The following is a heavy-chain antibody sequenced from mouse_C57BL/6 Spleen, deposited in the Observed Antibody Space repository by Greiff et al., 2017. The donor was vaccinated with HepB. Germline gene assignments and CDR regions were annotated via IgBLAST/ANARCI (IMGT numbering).Heavy chain of an antibody. CDR3: ARGLGVAWFAY. CDR2: IHPNSGST. V-gene: IGHV1-64*01. D-gene: IGHD4-1*01. Sequence: QVQLQQPGAELVKPGASVKLSCKASGYTFPSYWMHWVKQRPGQGLEWIGMIHPNSGSTNYNEKFKSKATLTVDKSSSTAYMQLSSLTSEDSAVYYCARGLGVAWFAYWGQGTLVTVSA. J-gene: IGHJ3*01. CDR1: GYTFPSYW.